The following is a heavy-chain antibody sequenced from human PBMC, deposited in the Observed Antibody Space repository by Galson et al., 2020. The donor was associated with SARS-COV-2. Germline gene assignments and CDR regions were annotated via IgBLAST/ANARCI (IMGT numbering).Heavy chain of an antibody. Sequence: SETLSLTCTVSGYSISSGYYWGWIRQPPGKGLEWIGSIYHSGSTYYNPSLKSRVTISVDTSKNQFSLKLSSVTAADTAVYYCARDYQYYDFWSGYDKTGVNYFDYWGQGTLVTVSS. J-gene: IGHJ4*02. V-gene: IGHV4-38-2*02. CDR1: GYSISSGYY. D-gene: IGHD3-3*01. CDR3: ARDYQYYDFWSGYDKTGVNYFDY. CDR2: IYHSGST.